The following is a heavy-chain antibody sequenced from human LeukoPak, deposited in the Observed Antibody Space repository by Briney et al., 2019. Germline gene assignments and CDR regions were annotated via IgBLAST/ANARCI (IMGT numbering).Heavy chain of an antibody. CDR1: GFTFSSYS. CDR3: ARGTMFPYYFDY. D-gene: IGHD3-10*02. V-gene: IGHV3-21*01. J-gene: IGHJ4*02. CDR2: ISTSSSYI. Sequence: GGSLRLSCAASGFTFSSYSMNWVRQAPGKGLEWVSFISTSSSYIYYADSVKGRFIISRDNAKTSLSLQMNSLRAEDTAVYYCARGTMFPYYFDYWGQGTLVTVSS.